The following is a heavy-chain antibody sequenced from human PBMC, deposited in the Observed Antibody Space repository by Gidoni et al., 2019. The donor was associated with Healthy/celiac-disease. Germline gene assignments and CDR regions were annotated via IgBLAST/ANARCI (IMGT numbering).Heavy chain of an antibody. D-gene: IGHD5-18*01. CDR3: ARHIRGYSYGGFDY. Sequence: QLQLQESGPGLVKPSETLSLTCTVSGGSISSSSYYWGWIRQPPGKGLEWIGSIYYSGGTYYNPSLKSRVTISVDTSKNQFSLKLSSVTAADTAVYYCARHIRGYSYGGFDYWGQGTLVTVSS. V-gene: IGHV4-39*01. CDR1: GGSISSSSYY. J-gene: IGHJ4*02. CDR2: IYYSGGT.